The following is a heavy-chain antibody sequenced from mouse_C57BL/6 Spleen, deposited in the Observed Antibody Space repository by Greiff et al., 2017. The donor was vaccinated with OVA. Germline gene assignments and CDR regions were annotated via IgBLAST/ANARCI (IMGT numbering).Heavy chain of an antibody. J-gene: IGHJ1*03. CDR2: IDPETGGT. CDR3: TRTGTGYFDV. Sequence: QVQLQQSGAELVRPGASVTLSCKASGYTFTDYEMHWVKQTPVHGLEWIGAIDPETGGTAYNQKFKGKAILTADKSSSTAYMELRSLTSEDSAVYYCTRTGTGYFDVWGTGTTVTVSS. V-gene: IGHV1-15*01. CDR1: GYTFTDYE. D-gene: IGHD4-1*01.